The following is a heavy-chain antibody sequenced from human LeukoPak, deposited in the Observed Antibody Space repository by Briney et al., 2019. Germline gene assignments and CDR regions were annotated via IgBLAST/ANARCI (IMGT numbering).Heavy chain of an antibody. CDR2: ISSSSSYI. Sequence: GGSLRLSCAASGFPFSSYSMNWVRQAPGKGLEWVSSISSSSSYIYYADSVKGRFTISRDNAKNSLYLQMNSLRAEDTAVYYCASIKYYYDSSGYYVIDYWGQGTLVTVSS. D-gene: IGHD3-22*01. CDR1: GFPFSSYS. J-gene: IGHJ4*02. V-gene: IGHV3-21*01. CDR3: ASIKYYYDSSGYYVIDY.